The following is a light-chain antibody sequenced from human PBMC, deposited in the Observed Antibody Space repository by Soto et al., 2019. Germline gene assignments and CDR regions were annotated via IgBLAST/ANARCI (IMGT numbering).Light chain of an antibody. J-gene: IGKJ1*01. CDR2: GAS. CDR1: QSINNNY. V-gene: IGKV3-20*01. CDR3: QQYGGSPRT. Sequence: EILLTQSPGTLSLSPGERATLSCRASQSINNNYLAWYQQKRGQAPMLLIYGASCRATGIPDRFSGSGSGRDLTFTISTLEPEDFSVYYCQQYGGSPRTFRQGTKVEIK.